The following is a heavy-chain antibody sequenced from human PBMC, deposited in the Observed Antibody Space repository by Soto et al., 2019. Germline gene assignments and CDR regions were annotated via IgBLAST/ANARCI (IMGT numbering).Heavy chain of an antibody. D-gene: IGHD1-7*01. CDR2: TYYRSKWYN. Sequence: QTLSLTCAISGDSVSSNSAAWNWIRQSPSRGLEWLGRTYYRSKWYNDYAVSVKSRITINPDTSKNQFSLQWSSLKASDTAMYYCARLTGTTIGYWGQGTLVTVSS. CDR1: GDSVSSNSAA. J-gene: IGHJ4*02. CDR3: ARLTGTTIGY. V-gene: IGHV6-1*01.